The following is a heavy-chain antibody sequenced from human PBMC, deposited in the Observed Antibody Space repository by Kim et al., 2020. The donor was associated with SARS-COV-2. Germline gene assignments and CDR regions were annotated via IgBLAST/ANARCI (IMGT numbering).Heavy chain of an antibody. D-gene: IGHD6-25*01. Sequence: KYYAESLRGRLTISGDNSKNSLYLQMNSLRAEDTAVYYSARDGRRGSEDYWGQGTLVTVSS. J-gene: IGHJ4*02. CDR2: K. V-gene: IGHV3-33*01. CDR3: ARDGRRGSEDY.